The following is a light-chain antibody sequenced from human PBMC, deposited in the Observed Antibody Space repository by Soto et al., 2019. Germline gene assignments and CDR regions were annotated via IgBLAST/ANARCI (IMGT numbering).Light chain of an antibody. CDR2: DSS. J-gene: IGKJ4*01. Sequence: EIVLTQPPAALSVSPGERVTLSCRASQGIGSTLAWYQQKPGQTPRLLIYDSSTRATGIPARFSGSGSGTEFTLTINGLQSEDFAVYYCQRYNNWPLTFGGGTKVDIK. V-gene: IGKV3-15*01. CDR1: QGIGST. CDR3: QRYNNWPLT.